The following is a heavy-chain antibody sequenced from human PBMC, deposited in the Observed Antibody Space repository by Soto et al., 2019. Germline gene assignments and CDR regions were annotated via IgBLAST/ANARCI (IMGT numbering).Heavy chain of an antibody. CDR2: ISAYNGNT. CDR3: ARGLGSGSYYNQYNWFDP. CDR1: GYTFTNYG. J-gene: IGHJ5*02. D-gene: IGHD3-10*01. Sequence: QVQLVQSGAEVKKPGASVKVSCKASGYTFTNYGISWVRQAPGQALEWMGWISAYNGNTKYAQKLQGRVTMTTDTATSTAYMGLRSLRSDDTAVYYCARGLGSGSYYNQYNWFDPWGQGTLVTVSS. V-gene: IGHV1-18*01.